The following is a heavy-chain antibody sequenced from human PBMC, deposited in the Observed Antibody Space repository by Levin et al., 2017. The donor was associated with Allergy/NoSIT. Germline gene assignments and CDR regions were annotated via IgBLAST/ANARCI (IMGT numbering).Heavy chain of an antibody. V-gene: IGHV6-1*01. CDR1: GDSVSSNSAA. J-gene: IGHJ4*02. D-gene: IGHD4-17*01. CDR2: TYYRSKWYN. Sequence: SQTLSLTCAISGDSVSSNSAAWNWLRQSPSRGLEWLGRTYYRSKWYNDYAVSVKSRITINPDTSKNQFSLQLNSVTPEDTAVYYCARGRQDYGDYVDYWGQGTLVTVSS. CDR3: ARGRQDYGDYVDY.